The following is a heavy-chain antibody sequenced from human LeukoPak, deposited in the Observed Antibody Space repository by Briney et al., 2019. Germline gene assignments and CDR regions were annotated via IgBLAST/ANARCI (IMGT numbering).Heavy chain of an antibody. V-gene: IGHV1-69*05. J-gene: IGHJ5*02. CDR3: ATGRVSDTTLVTWFDP. D-gene: IGHD5-18*01. CDR1: GGTFSGCA. Sequence: SVKVSCKASGGTFSGCAISWVRQAPGQGLEWMGGIIPISPTANYAQKFQGRLTITTDEFTTTAYMELSSLRSEDTAVYYCATGRVSDTTLVTWFDPWGQGTLVTVSS. CDR2: IIPISPTA.